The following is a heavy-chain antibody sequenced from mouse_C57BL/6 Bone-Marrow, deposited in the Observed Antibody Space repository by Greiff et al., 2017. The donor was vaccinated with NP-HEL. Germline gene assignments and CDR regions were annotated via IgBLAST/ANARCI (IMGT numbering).Heavy chain of an antibody. CDR1: GYTFTDYE. J-gene: IGHJ3*01. CDR2: IDPETGGT. V-gene: IGHV1-15*01. Sequence: VQLQESGAELVRPGASVTLSCKASGYTFTDYEMHWVKQTPVHGLEWIGAIDPETGGTAYNQKFKGKAILTADKSSSTAYMELRSLTSEDSAVYYCTRWGNSNLFAYWGQETLVTVSA. CDR3: TRWGNSNLFAY. D-gene: IGHD2-5*01.